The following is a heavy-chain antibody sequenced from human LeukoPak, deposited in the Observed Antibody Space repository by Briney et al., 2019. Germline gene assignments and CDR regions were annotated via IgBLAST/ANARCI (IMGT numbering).Heavy chain of an antibody. CDR3: ARDLTVTTGLDY. V-gene: IGHV3-23*01. J-gene: IGHJ4*02. CDR1: GFTFSNNA. D-gene: IGHD4-17*01. CDR2: TSGSGDST. Sequence: PGGSLRLSCAASGFTFSNNAMTWVRQAPGKGLEWVSGTSGSGDSTYYADSVKGRFTISRDNSKNTLYLQMNSLRAEDTAVYYCARDLTVTTGLDYWGQGTLVTVSS.